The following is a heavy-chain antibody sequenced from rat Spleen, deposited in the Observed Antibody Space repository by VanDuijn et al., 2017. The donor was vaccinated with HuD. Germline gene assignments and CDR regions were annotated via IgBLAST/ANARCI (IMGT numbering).Heavy chain of an antibody. CDR3: ATLRASRVMDA. Sequence: EVQLQESGPGLVKPSQSLSLTCSVTGYSITSSYRWNWIRKFPGNKLEWMGYINSAGSTNYNPSLKSRISITRDTSKNQFFLQVNSVTTEDTATYYCATLRASRVMDAWGQGASVTVSS. CDR1: GYSITSSYR. D-gene: IGHD4-1*01. CDR2: INSAGST. V-gene: IGHV3-3*01. J-gene: IGHJ4*01.